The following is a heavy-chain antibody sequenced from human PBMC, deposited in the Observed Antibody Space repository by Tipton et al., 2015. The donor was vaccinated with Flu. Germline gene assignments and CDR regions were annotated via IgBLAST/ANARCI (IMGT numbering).Heavy chain of an antibody. CDR2: IHRSGYT. CDR1: GDSIGSDYY. V-gene: IGHV4-38-2*02. D-gene: IGHD6-19*01. CDR3: ARGSDNANVYLDY. Sequence: TLSLTCSVSGDSIGSDYYWAWIRQPPGKGLEWLGNIHRSGYTYYNSSLKSRVTISVDTSKNQFSLKVTSLTAADTAVYYCARGSDNANVYLDYWGRGTPVTVSS. J-gene: IGHJ4*02.